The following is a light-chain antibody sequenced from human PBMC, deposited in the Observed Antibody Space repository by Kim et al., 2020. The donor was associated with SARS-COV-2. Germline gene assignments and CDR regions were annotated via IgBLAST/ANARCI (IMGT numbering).Light chain of an antibody. CDR3: QQYENWPRYT. J-gene: IGKJ2*01. Sequence: VSPADRATLAGRASQSVSSNLAWYQQKPGQAPRLLIYGASTRATGIPARFSGSGSGTEFTLTISSLQSEDFAVYYCQQYENWPRYTFGQGTKLEIK. V-gene: IGKV3-15*01. CDR1: QSVSSN. CDR2: GAS.